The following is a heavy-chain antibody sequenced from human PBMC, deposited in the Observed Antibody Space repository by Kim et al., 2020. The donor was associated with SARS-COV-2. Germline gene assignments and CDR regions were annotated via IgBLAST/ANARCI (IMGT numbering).Heavy chain of an antibody. V-gene: IGHV1-46*01. D-gene: IGHD5-12*01. CDR3: ARDHGRYGYNSGLSY. J-gene: IGHJ4*02. Sequence: QKFQGRVTMTRDTSTSTVYMELSSLRSEDTAVYYCARDHGRYGYNSGLSYWGQGTLVTVSS.